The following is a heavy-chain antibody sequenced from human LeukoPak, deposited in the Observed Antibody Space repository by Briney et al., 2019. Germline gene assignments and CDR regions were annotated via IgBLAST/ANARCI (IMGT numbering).Heavy chain of an antibody. Sequence: PGGSLRLSCAASGFTFSSYAMHWVRQAPGKGLEWVAVISYDGSNKYYADSVKSRFTISRDNSKNTLYLQMNSLRAEDTAVYYCAREGTATVLFDYWGQGTLVTVSS. V-gene: IGHV3-30-3*01. CDR1: GFTFSSYA. CDR3: AREGTATVLFDY. CDR2: ISYDGSNK. J-gene: IGHJ4*02. D-gene: IGHD2-21*02.